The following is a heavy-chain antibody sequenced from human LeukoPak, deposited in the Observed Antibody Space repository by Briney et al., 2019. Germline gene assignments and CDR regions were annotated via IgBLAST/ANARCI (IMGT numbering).Heavy chain of an antibody. V-gene: IGHV3-48*02. CDR1: GYTFSSYS. CDR3: ARVRSSYYFDY. J-gene: IGHJ4*02. Sequence: VGSLRLSCAASGYTFSSYSMNWARQAPGKGLEWVSFIPTSSSTIYYADSVKGRFTISRDNAKHSLYLQMNSLREEDTAVYYCARVRSSYYFDYWGQGTLVTVSP. CDR2: IPTSSSTI. D-gene: IGHD6-6*01.